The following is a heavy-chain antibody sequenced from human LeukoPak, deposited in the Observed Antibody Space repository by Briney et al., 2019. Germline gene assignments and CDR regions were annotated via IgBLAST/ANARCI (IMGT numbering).Heavy chain of an antibody. CDR1: GGSISSYY. Sequence: SSETLSLTCTVSGGSISSYYWSWIRQPPGKGLEWIGYIYYSGSTNYNPSLKSRVTISVDTSKNQFSLKLSSVTAAGTAVYYCARGGGYCSSTSCRNPTGFDPWGQGTLVTVSS. CDR2: IYYSGST. CDR3: ARGGGYCSSTSCRNPTGFDP. V-gene: IGHV4-59*01. D-gene: IGHD2-2*01. J-gene: IGHJ5*02.